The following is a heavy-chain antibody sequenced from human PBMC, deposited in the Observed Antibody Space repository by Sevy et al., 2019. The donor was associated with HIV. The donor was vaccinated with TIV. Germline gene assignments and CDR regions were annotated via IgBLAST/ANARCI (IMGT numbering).Heavy chain of an antibody. D-gene: IGHD3-3*01. J-gene: IGHJ3*02. CDR2: ISGSSGST. V-gene: IGHV3-23*01. CDR1: GFTFSSYA. Sequence: GGSLRLSCAASGFTFSSYAMSWVRQAPGKGLEWVSAISGSSGSTYYADSVKGRFTISRDNSKNTLYLQMNSLRAEDTAVYYCAKNRAIFGVVDAFDIWGQGTMVTVSS. CDR3: AKNRAIFGVVDAFDI.